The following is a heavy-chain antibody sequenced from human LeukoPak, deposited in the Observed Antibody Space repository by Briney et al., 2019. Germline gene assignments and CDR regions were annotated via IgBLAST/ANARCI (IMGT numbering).Heavy chain of an antibody. CDR2: IYYSGST. CDR1: GDSISSYY. J-gene: IGHJ4*02. Sequence: SETLSLTCTVSGDSISSYYWSWIRQPPGKGLEWIGYIYYSGSTNYNPSLKSRVTISVDTSKNQFSLKLSSVTAADTAVYYCASTYSSGWYAWRGFDYWGQGTLVTVSS. D-gene: IGHD6-19*01. V-gene: IGHV4-59*08. CDR3: ASTYSSGWYAWRGFDY.